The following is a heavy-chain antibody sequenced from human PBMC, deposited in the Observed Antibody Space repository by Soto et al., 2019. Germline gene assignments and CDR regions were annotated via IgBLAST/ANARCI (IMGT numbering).Heavy chain of an antibody. CDR3: ARGMYNPSDY. D-gene: IGHD1-20*01. J-gene: IGHJ4*02. Sequence: QVQLVQSGAEVKKPGASVKVSCKASGYTFTSYAIHWVRQAPGQRLEWMGWINAGNGNTKYSPKFQGRVTITRDTSASTAYMELSSLRSEDTAVYYCARGMYNPSDYWGQGTLVTVSS. CDR1: GYTFTSYA. V-gene: IGHV1-3*01. CDR2: INAGNGNT.